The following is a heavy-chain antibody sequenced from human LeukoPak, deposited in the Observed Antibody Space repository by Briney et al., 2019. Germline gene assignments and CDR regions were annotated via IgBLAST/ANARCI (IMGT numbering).Heavy chain of an antibody. D-gene: IGHD3-10*01. Sequence: GGSLRLSCAASGXXXXTYGXAWVRQVPXXXXEWVSSIGATGGLISYADSVKGRFTVSSSEKTFYLQMNSLRAEDTAVYFCAAKILGSAPFDFWGQGTLVTVSA. CDR2: IGATGGLI. CDR1: GXXXXTYG. J-gene: IGHJ4*02. V-gene: IGHV3-23*01. CDR3: AAKILGSAPFDF.